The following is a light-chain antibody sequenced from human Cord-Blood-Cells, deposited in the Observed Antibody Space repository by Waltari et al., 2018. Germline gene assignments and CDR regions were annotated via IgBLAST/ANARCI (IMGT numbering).Light chain of an antibody. V-gene: IGLV2-23*01. CDR3: CSYAGSSTWV. Sequence: QSALTQPASVSGSPGQSITISCTGTSSDVWSDNLVSWYQQHPGKAPKLMIYEGSKRPSGVSNRFSGSKSGNTASLTISGLQAEDEADYYCCSYAGSSTWVFGGGTKLTVL. J-gene: IGLJ3*02. CDR1: SSDVWSDNL. CDR2: EGS.